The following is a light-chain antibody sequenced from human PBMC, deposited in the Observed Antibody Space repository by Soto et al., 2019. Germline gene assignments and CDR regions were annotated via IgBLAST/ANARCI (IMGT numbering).Light chain of an antibody. CDR1: QSVSSGY. CDR3: QQYDSSPRT. V-gene: IGKV3-20*01. J-gene: IGKJ1*01. Sequence: EIVFTQSPLTLSLSPGERATLSCGASQSVSSGYLAWYQQKPSQAPSLLIYGASTRSTGIPDRFSGSGSGTDFTLTISRLEPEDFAVYYCQQYDSSPRTFGQGTKVDIK. CDR2: GAS.